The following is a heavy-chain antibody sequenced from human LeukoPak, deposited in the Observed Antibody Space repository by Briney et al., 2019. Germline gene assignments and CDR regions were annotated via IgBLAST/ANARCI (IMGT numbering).Heavy chain of an antibody. J-gene: IGHJ4*02. CDR3: AGGDFWSGYYYFDY. V-gene: IGHV4-59*01. Sequence: PSETLSLTCTVSGGSISTYYWSWIRQPPGKGLEWIGYIYYSGTTNYNPSLKSRVTISVDTSKNQFSLTLSSVTAADTAVYYCAGGDFWSGYYYFDYWGQGTLVTVSS. CDR1: GGSISTYY. D-gene: IGHD3-3*01. CDR2: IYYSGTT.